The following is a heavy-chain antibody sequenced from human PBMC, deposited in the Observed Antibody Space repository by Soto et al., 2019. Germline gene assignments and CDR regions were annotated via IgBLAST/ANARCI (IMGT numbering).Heavy chain of an antibody. Sequence: QVQLVESGGGVVQPGRSLRLSCAASGFTFSSYGMHWVRQAPGKGLEWVAVISYDGSNKYYADSVKGRFNISRDNSKNTLYLQMNSLRAEDTAVYYCAKDHRYGSGSYIDYWGQGTLVTVSS. V-gene: IGHV3-30*18. CDR1: GFTFSSYG. CDR3: AKDHRYGSGSYIDY. CDR2: ISYDGSNK. J-gene: IGHJ4*02. D-gene: IGHD3-10*01.